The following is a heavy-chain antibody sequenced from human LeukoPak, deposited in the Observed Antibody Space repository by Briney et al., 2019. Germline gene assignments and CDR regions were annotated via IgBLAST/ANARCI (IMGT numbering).Heavy chain of an antibody. CDR3: ARGYCSGGSCYSVENWFDP. J-gene: IGHJ5*02. D-gene: IGHD2-15*01. CDR1: GYTFTDYY. V-gene: IGHV1-2*06. CDR2: INPNSGGT. Sequence: ASVKVSCKASGYTFTDYYMHWVRQAPGQGLEWMGRINPNSGGTNYAQKFQGRVTMTRDTSISTAYMELSRLRSDDTAMYYCARGYCSGGSCYSVENWFDPWGQGTLVTVSS.